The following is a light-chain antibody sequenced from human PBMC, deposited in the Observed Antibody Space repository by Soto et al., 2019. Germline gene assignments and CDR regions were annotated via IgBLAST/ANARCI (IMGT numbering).Light chain of an antibody. Sequence: IQLTQSPSSLSASVGDRVTITCRASQDINSYLAWYQQKPGKAPNLLIYAGTSLQSGVPSRFSGSGSGTEFTLTISSLHPEDFATYYCQQLHVYPSTFGGGTKVE. CDR1: QDINSY. CDR2: AGT. V-gene: IGKV1-9*01. CDR3: QQLHVYPST. J-gene: IGKJ4*01.